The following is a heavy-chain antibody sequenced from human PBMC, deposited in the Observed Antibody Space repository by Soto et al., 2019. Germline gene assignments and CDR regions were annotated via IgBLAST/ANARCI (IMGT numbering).Heavy chain of an antibody. CDR2: IYYSGNT. CDR1: GGSISSSSYY. J-gene: IGHJ4*02. D-gene: IGHD3-10*01. CDR3: ARQYYFGWGSYYNRPFDF. V-gene: IGHV4-39*01. Sequence: PSETLSLTCTVSGGSISSSSYYWGWIRQPPGKGLEWIGSIYYSGNTYYNPSLKSRVTISVDTAKNQFSLKLSSVTAADTAVYYCARQYYFGWGSYYNRPFDFWSQGTLVTVSS.